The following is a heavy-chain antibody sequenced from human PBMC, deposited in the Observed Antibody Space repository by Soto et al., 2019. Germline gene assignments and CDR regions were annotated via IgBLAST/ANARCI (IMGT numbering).Heavy chain of an antibody. D-gene: IGHD3-3*01. CDR3: AKAGGSPITIFGVAVAPHYYFDY. J-gene: IGHJ4*02. V-gene: IGHV3-30*18. Sequence: GGSLRLSCAASGFTFSSYGMHWVRQAPGKGLEWVAVISYDGSNKYYADSVKGRFTISRDNSKNTLYLQMNSLRAEDTAVYYCAKAGGSPITIFGVAVAPHYYFDYWGQGTLVTVSS. CDR2: ISYDGSNK. CDR1: GFTFSSYG.